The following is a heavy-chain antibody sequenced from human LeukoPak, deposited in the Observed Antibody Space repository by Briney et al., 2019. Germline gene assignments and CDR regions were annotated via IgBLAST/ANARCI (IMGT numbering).Heavy chain of an antibody. CDR3: ARDRGGGSYLMANY. J-gene: IGHJ4*02. CDR1: GYTFTGYY. CDR2: INPNSGGT. D-gene: IGHD1-26*01. V-gene: IGHV1-2*06. Sequence: GASVKVSCTASGYTFTGYYMHWVRQAPGQGLEWMGRINPNSGGTNYAQKFQGRVTMTRDTSISTAYMELSRLRSDDTAVYYCARDRGGGSYLMANYWGQGTLVTVSS.